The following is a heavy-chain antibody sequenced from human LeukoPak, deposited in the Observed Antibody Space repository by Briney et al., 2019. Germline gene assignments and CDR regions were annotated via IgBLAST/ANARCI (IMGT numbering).Heavy chain of an antibody. CDR3: ARQDIVVVPAALYYYGMDV. D-gene: IGHD2-2*01. CDR1: GGSFSGYY. Sequence: SETLSLTCAVYGGSFSGYYWSWIRQPPGKGLEWIGEINHSGSTNYNPSLKNRVTISVDTSKNQFSLKLSSVTAADTAVYYCARQDIVVVPAALYYYGMDVWGQGTTVTVSS. J-gene: IGHJ6*02. CDR2: INHSGST. V-gene: IGHV4-34*01.